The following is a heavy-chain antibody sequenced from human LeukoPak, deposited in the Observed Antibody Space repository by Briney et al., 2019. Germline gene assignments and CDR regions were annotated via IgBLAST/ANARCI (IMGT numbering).Heavy chain of an antibody. CDR1: GGTFSSYA. D-gene: IGHD3-3*02. CDR3: ASSTEANYYYYYGMDV. Sequence: ASVKVSCKAPGGTFSSYAISWVRQAPGQGLEWMGRIIPILGIANYAQKFQGRVTITADKSTSTAYMELSSLRSEDTAVYYCASSTEANYYYYYGMDVWGQGTTVTVSS. CDR2: IIPILGIA. V-gene: IGHV1-69*04. J-gene: IGHJ6*02.